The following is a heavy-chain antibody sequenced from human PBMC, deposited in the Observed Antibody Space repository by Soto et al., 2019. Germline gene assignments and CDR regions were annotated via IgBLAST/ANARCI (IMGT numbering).Heavy chain of an antibody. V-gene: IGHV4-38-2*01. Sequence: SETLSLTCAVSGYSISSGYYWVWIRQPPGKGLEWIGSIYHSGSTYYNPSLKRRVTISVDTSKNQCSPKPSSVTAAYTAVVYGARGWHGGWALLRLSWFDPWGQGTLVTVSS. CDR3: ARGWHGGWALLRLSWFDP. D-gene: IGHD1-26*01. J-gene: IGHJ5*02. CDR1: GYSISSGYY. CDR2: IYHSGST.